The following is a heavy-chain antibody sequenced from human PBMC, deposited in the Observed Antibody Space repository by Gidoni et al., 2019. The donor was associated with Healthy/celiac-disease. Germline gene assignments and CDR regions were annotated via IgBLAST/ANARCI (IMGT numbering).Heavy chain of an antibody. CDR1: GFTFSSYG. V-gene: IGHV3-30*18. CDR2: ISYDGSNK. D-gene: IGHD4-4*01. CDR3: AKGNLHHYFDY. Sequence: QVQLVESGGGVVQPGRSLRLSCAASGFTFSSYGMHWVRQAPGKGLEWVAVISYDGSNKYYADSVKGRFTISRDNSKNTLYLQMNSLRAEDTAVYYCAKGNLHHYFDYWGQGTLVTVSS. J-gene: IGHJ4*02.